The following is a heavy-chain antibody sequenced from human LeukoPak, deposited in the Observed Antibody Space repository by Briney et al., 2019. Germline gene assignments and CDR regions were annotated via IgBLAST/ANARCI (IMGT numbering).Heavy chain of an antibody. Sequence: GGSLRLSCAASGFTFSSYSMNWVRQAPGKGLEWVSSISSSSSYIYYADSMKGRFTISRDNAKNSLYLQMNSLRAEDMAVYYCASSEILYNPWGQGTLVTVSS. V-gene: IGHV3-21*01. D-gene: IGHD1-14*01. CDR2: ISSSSSYI. CDR3: ASSEILYNP. J-gene: IGHJ5*02. CDR1: GFTFSSYS.